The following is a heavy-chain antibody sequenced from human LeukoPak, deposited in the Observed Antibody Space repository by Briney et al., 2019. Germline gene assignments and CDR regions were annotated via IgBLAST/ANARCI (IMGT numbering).Heavy chain of an antibody. V-gene: IGHV3-21*01. CDR3: ARDRGYSGYEIPFDY. J-gene: IGHJ4*02. D-gene: IGHD5-12*01. Sequence: GGSLRLSCAASGFTFSSYSMNWVLQAPGKGLEWVSSISSSSSYIYYADSVKGRFTISRDNAKNSLYLQMNSLRAEDTAVYYCARDRGYSGYEIPFDYWGQGTLVTVSS. CDR2: ISSSSSYI. CDR1: GFTFSSYS.